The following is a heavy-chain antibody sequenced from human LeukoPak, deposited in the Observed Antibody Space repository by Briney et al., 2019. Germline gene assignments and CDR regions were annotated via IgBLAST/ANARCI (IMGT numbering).Heavy chain of an antibody. CDR3: AKSEYYYDSSGYFGWD. Sequence: GGSLRLSCAASGFTFSSYGMSWVRQAPGKWLEWVSAISGSGGSTYYADSVKGRFTISRDNSKNTLYLQMNSLRAEDTAVYYCAKSEYYYDSSGYFGWDWGQGTLVTVSS. CDR1: GFTFSSYG. J-gene: IGHJ4*02. V-gene: IGHV3-23*01. D-gene: IGHD3-22*01. CDR2: ISGSGGST.